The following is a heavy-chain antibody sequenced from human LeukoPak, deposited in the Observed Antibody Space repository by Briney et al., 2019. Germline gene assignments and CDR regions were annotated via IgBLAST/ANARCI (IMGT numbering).Heavy chain of an antibody. D-gene: IGHD1-7*01. V-gene: IGHV1-2*02. J-gene: IGHJ6*02. CDR3: AXXXXXXXXXXGQLRGMDV. Sequence: ASVKVSCKASGYTLTGYYMHWVRQAPGQGLEWMGWINPNSGGTNYAQKFQGRVTMTRDTSISTAYMELSRLRSDDTAVYYCAXXXXXXXXXXGQLRGMDVWGQGTTVTVSS. CDR2: INPNSGGT. CDR1: GYTLTGYY.